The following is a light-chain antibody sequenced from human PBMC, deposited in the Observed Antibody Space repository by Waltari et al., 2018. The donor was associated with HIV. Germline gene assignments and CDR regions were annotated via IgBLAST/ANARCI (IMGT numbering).Light chain of an antibody. CDR3: QQYNSHSYT. CDR2: KTS. J-gene: IGKJ2*01. V-gene: IGKV1-5*03. CDR1: QIIDYW. Sequence: DVHMTQSPSTLSASVGDRVSITCRASQIIDYWLAWYQQKPGQPPKLLIYKTSYLESVVPTRFSGSGSGADFTLTIDGLQPEDFATYYCQQYNSHSYTFGQGTKLDIK.